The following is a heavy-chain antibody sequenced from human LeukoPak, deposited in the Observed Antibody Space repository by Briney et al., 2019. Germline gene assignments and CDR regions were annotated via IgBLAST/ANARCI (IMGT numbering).Heavy chain of an antibody. CDR1: GGSFSGYY. Sequence: SETLSLTCAVYGGSFSGYYWSGIRQPPGKGLEWIGEINHSGSTNYNPSLKSRVTISVDTSKNQFSLKLSSVTAADTAVYYCARGGLRVWYSSGWHWFDPWGQGTLVTVSS. D-gene: IGHD6-19*01. J-gene: IGHJ5*02. CDR2: INHSGST. CDR3: ARGGLRVWYSSGWHWFDP. V-gene: IGHV4-34*01.